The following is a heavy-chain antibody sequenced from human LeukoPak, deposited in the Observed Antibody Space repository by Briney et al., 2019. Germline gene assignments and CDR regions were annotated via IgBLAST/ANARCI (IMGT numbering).Heavy chain of an antibody. D-gene: IGHD2-2*01. V-gene: IGHV4-61*01. CDR1: GGSVTSGNYY. J-gene: IGHJ6*03. CDR2: IYYSEST. CDR3: ARGLLKGQLHLGYSYYMDV. Sequence: SETLSLTCTVSGGSVTSGNYYWSWIRQPPGKGLEWIGYIYYSESTYYNPSLKSRVTTSVDTSKNQFSLKLTSVTAADTAVYYCARGLLKGQLHLGYSYYMDVWGKGTTITVSS.